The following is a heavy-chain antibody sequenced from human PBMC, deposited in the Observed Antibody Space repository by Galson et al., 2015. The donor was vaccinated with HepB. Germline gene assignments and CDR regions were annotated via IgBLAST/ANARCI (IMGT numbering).Heavy chain of an antibody. D-gene: IGHD3-22*01. V-gene: IGHV4-59*01. CDR2: IYYSGST. CDR3: ARGRYDSSGYRVDY. Sequence: SETLSLTCTVSGGSISSYYWSWIRQPPGKGLEWIGYIYYSGSTNYNPSLKSRVTISVDTSKNQFSLKLSSVTAADTAVYYCARGRYDSSGYRVDYWGQGNLVTVSS. CDR1: GGSISSYY. J-gene: IGHJ4*02.